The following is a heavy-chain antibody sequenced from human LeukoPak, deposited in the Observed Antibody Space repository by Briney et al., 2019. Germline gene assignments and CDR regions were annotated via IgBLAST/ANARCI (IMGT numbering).Heavy chain of an antibody. CDR3: ATEKDLLLDS. Sequence: GASVKVSCKVSGYSLSELSTHWVRQAPGQELEWMGGFDPGDDETIYAQKFQGRVTMTEDTSTDTAYLELSSLRSEDTAVYFCATEKDLLLDSWGQGTPVTVSS. CDR1: GYSLSELS. D-gene: IGHD1-26*01. V-gene: IGHV1-24*01. CDR2: FDPGDDET. J-gene: IGHJ5*01.